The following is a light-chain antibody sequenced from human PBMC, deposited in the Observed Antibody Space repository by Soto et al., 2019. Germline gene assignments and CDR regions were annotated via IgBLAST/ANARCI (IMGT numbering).Light chain of an antibody. CDR2: AAS. CDR3: QQYCSYPYT. V-gene: IGKV1-8*01. Sequence: AIRMTQSPSSFSASTGDRVTITCRASQGISSYLAWYQQKPGKAPKLLIYAASTLQSGVPSRFSGSGSGTVFTLTISCLQSEDFATYYCQQYCSYPYTFGQGTKLEIK. CDR1: QGISSY. J-gene: IGKJ2*01.